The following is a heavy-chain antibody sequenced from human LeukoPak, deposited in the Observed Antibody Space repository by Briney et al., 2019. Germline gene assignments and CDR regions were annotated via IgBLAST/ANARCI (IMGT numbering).Heavy chain of an antibody. CDR3: ARGDSATVTYYFDY. Sequence: SETLSLTCAVYGGSFSGYYWSWIRQPPGKGLEWIGEINHSGSTNYNPSLKSRVTISVDTSKNQFSLKLSSVTAADTAVYYCARGDSATVTYYFDYWGQGTLVTVSS. J-gene: IGHJ4*02. CDR1: GGSFSGYY. D-gene: IGHD4-17*01. V-gene: IGHV4-34*01. CDR2: INHSGST.